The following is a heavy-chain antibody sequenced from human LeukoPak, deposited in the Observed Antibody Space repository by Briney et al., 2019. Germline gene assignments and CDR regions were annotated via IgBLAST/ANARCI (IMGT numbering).Heavy chain of an antibody. D-gene: IGHD1-14*01. J-gene: IGHJ5*02. V-gene: IGHV4-34*01. CDR2: INHSGST. Sequence: SETLSLTCAVYGVSFSGYYWSWIRQPPGKGLEWIGEINHSGSTNYNPSLKSRVTISVDTSKNQFSLKLSSVTAADTAVYYCARSSRYRRNDPWGQGTLVTVSS. CDR3: ARSSRYRRNDP. CDR1: GVSFSGYY.